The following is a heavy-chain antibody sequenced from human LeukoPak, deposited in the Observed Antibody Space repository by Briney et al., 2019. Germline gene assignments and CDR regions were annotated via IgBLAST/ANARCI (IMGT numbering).Heavy chain of an antibody. CDR3: ARRGGPAAGTKGAFGY. V-gene: IGHV4-4*02. Sequence: SETLSLTCAVSGGSISSSNWWSWVRQPPGKGLEWNGEIYHSGSTNYNPSLKSRVTISVDKSKNQFSLKLSSVTAADTAVYYCARRGGPAAGTKGAFGYWGQGTLVTVSS. CDR1: GGSISSSNW. D-gene: IGHD6-13*01. CDR2: IYHSGST. J-gene: IGHJ4*02.